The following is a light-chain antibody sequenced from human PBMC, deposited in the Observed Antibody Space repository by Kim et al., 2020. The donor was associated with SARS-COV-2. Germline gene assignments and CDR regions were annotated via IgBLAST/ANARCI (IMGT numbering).Light chain of an antibody. CDR3: LQDYNYPRT. CDR2: AAS. Sequence: SAFVGDRVTITCRASQGIRNDLGWYQQKPGKAPKLLIFAASTLESGVPSRFSGSGSGTDFTLTISSLQPEDFATYYCLQDYNYPRTFGQGTKVEIK. J-gene: IGKJ1*01. V-gene: IGKV1-6*01. CDR1: QGIRND.